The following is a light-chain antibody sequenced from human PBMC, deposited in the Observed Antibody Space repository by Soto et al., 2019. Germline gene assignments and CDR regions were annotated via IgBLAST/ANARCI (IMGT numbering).Light chain of an antibody. Sequence: VLTRAPVTVSWSQEKRATVSCRASQRVDDSHLAWYQLRPGQAPRLLIYGASNSATGIPDRFSGSGSGTDFTLSFSILERDDFAVYYWPQYGSPGTFGQGTKVDIK. V-gene: IGKV3-20*01. CDR3: PQYGSPGT. J-gene: IGKJ1*01. CDR2: GAS. CDR1: QRVDDSH.